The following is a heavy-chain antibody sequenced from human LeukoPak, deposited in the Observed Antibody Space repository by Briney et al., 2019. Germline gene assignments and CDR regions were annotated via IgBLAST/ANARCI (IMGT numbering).Heavy chain of an antibody. D-gene: IGHD3-16*01. J-gene: IGHJ4*02. CDR2: VSSSGSTI. Sequence: GGSLRLSCAASGFTFRSYEMNWVRQAPGKGLEGVAYVSSSGSTIYYADSVKGRFTISRDNAKDSLYLQMNSLRAEDTAVYYCARGLGGPAPFFFDYWGQGTLVTVSS. CDR3: ARGLGGPAPFFFDY. V-gene: IGHV3-48*03. CDR1: GFTFRSYE.